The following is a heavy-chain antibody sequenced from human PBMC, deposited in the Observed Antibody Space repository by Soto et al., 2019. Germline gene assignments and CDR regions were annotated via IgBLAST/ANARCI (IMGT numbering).Heavy chain of an antibody. Sequence: EVQLLESGGGLVQPGGSLRLSCAASGFTFSTYALSWVRQAPGKGLEWVSAITGNGGSTYYADSVKGRFTISRDNSKNTLYLQMNSLRAEDTAVYYCAKNLAATIRVGYDYWGQGTLVTVSS. V-gene: IGHV3-23*01. D-gene: IGHD5-12*01. J-gene: IGHJ4*02. CDR1: GFTFSTYA. CDR3: AKNLAATIRVGYDY. CDR2: ITGNGGST.